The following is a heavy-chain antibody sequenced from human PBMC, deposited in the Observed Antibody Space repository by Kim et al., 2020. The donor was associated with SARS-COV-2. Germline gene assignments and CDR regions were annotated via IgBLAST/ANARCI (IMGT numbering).Heavy chain of an antibody. CDR2: ISYDGNDK. Sequence: GGSLRLSCAASAFTFSNYAMHWVRQAPGKGLEWVAVISYDGNDKSYADSVKGRFTISRDNSKNTLFLQMNGLRAEDTAVYYCARDVSTRKYYFDWWGQGTLVTVSS. CDR1: AFTFSNYA. D-gene: IGHD2-2*01. CDR3: ARDVSTRKYYFDW. V-gene: IGHV3-30-3*01. J-gene: IGHJ4*02.